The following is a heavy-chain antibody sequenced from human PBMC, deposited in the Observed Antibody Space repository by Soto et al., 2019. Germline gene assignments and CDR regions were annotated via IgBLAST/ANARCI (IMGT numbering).Heavy chain of an antibody. J-gene: IGHJ3*02. V-gene: IGHV1-69*06. D-gene: IGHD3-22*01. Sequence: QVQLVQSGAEVKKPGSSVKVSCKASGGTFSSYAISWVRQAPGQGLEWMGGIIPIFGTANYAQKFQGRVTITADKSTSTAYMELSSLRSADTAVYDCARENGMIVVVTDAFDIWGQGTMVTVSS. CDR3: ARENGMIVVVTDAFDI. CDR1: GGTFSSYA. CDR2: IIPIFGTA.